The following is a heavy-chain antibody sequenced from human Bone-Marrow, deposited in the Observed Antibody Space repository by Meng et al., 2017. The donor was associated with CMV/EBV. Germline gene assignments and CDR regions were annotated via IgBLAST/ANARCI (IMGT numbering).Heavy chain of an antibody. CDR3: ARGGYSSSWSSFGY. J-gene: IGHJ4*02. Sequence: ASVKVSCKASGYTFTTYDIDWVRQATGQGLEWMGWISAYNGNTNYAQKLQGRVTMTTDTSTSTAYMELRSLRSDDTAVYYCARGGYSSSWSSFGYWGQGTLVTVSS. V-gene: IGHV1-18*01. CDR2: ISAYNGNT. CDR1: GYTFTTYD. D-gene: IGHD6-13*01.